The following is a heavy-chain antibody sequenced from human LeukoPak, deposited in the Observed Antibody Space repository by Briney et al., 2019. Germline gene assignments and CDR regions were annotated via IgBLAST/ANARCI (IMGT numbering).Heavy chain of an antibody. CDR1: GASIASTSYY. V-gene: IGHV4-39*02. Sequence: SETLSLTCSVSGASIASTSYYWGWVRQPPGKGLEWIGNIYHSGNTYYTSSLRSRATISVDTSKNLFSLNLTSVTGADTAVYFCARVADSSGWFGDYFDNWGPGTLVTVSS. J-gene: IGHJ4*02. CDR2: IYHSGNT. CDR3: ARVADSSGWFGDYFDN. D-gene: IGHD6-19*01.